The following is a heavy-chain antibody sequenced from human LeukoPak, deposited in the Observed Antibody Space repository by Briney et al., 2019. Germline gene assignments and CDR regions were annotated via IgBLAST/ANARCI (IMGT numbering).Heavy chain of an antibody. V-gene: IGHV4-34*01. J-gene: IGHJ4*02. D-gene: IGHD2/OR15-2a*01. CDR2: IYYSGST. Sequence: SETLSLTCAVYGGSFSGYYWSWIRQPPGKGLEWIGSIYYSGSTYYNPSLKSRVTISVDTSKNQFSLKLSSVTAADTAVYYCALLPFHWGQGTLVTVSS. CDR3: ALLPFH. CDR1: GGSFSGYY.